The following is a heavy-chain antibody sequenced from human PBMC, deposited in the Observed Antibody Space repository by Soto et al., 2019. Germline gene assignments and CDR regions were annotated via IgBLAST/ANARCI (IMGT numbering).Heavy chain of an antibody. D-gene: IGHD3-3*01. CDR2: INPSGGST. CDR1: GYTFTSYY. V-gene: IGHV1-46*01. Sequence: ASVKVSCKASGYTFTSYYMNWVRQAPGQGLEWMGIINPSGGSTSYAQKFQGRVTMTRDTSTSTVYMELSSLRSEDTAVYYCARDLVTLPSTIFGVVITHYGMDVWGQGTTVTVSS. CDR3: ARDLVTLPSTIFGVVITHYGMDV. J-gene: IGHJ6*02.